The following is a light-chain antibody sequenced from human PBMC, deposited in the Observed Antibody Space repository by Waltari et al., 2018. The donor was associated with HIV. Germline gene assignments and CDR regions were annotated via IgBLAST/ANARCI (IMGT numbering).Light chain of an antibody. V-gene: IGKV3-20*01. CDR2: GGS. CDR3: HQYGNSPRT. Sequence: EIVLTQSLGTLSMSPGERAILSCRASQSVSSSQIAWYQQKRGQAPRLLIYGGSSRATGIPDRFSGSGSGTHHTLTISRLEPEDFAVYYCHQYGNSPRTFGQGTKLEIK. CDR1: QSVSSSQ. J-gene: IGKJ2*01.